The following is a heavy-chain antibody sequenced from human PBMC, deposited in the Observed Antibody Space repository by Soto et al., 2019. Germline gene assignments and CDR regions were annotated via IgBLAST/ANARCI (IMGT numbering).Heavy chain of an antibody. J-gene: IGHJ5*02. D-gene: IGHD2-21*02. CDR1: GGTFSSYT. CDR3: ALGVYCGGDCYFNWFDP. CDR2: IIPILGIA. V-gene: IGHV1-69*02. Sequence: QVQLVQSGAEVKKPGSSVKVSCKASGGTFSSYTISWVRQAPGQGLEWMGRIIPILGIANYAQKFQGRVTITADKSSSTAYMELSSLRSEDTAVYYCALGVYCGGDCYFNWFDPWGQGTLVTVSS.